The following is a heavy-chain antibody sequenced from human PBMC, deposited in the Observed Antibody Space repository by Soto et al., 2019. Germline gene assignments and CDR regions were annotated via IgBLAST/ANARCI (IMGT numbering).Heavy chain of an antibody. CDR1: GFTFSSYA. D-gene: IGHD3-22*01. Sequence: QVQLVESGGGVVQPGRSLRLSCAASGFTFSSYAMHWVRQAPGKGLEWVAVISYDGSNKYYADSVKGRFTISRDNSKNTLYLQMNRLRAEDTAVYYCARGLPYYYDSSGYFDYWGQGTLVTVSS. CDR2: ISYDGSNK. V-gene: IGHV3-30-3*01. J-gene: IGHJ4*02. CDR3: ARGLPYYYDSSGYFDY.